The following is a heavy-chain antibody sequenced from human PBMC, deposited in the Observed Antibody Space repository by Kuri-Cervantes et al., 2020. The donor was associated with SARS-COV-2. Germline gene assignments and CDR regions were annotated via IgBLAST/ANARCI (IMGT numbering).Heavy chain of an antibody. D-gene: IGHD3-22*01. Sequence: SVNVSCKASGLTFTSSAVQWVRQARGQRLEWIGWIGVGSGNTNYAQKFQERVTITRDMSTSTAYMELSSLRSEDTAVYYCAAPFYYYDSSGYANYYYYGMDVWGQGTTVTVSS. V-gene: IGHV1-58*01. CDR3: AAPFYYYDSSGYANYYYYGMDV. CDR1: GLTFTSSA. CDR2: IGVGSGNT. J-gene: IGHJ6*02.